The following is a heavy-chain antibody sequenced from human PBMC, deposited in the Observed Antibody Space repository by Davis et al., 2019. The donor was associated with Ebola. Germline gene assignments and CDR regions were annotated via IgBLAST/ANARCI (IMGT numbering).Heavy chain of an antibody. CDR1: GFTFSSYG. CDR2: ISYDGSNK. D-gene: IGHD5-18*01. CDR3: ARDGDSYGHRYYYYYGMDV. J-gene: IGHJ6*02. V-gene: IGHV3-30*03. Sequence: GESLKISCSASGFTFSSYGMHWVRQAPGKGLEWVAVISYDGSNKYYADSVKGRFTISRDNSKNTLYLQMNSLRAEDTAVYYCARDGDSYGHRYYYYYGMDVWGQGTTVTVSS.